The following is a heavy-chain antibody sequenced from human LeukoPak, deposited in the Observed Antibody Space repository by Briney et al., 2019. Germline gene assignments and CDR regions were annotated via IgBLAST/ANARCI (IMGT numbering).Heavy chain of an antibody. V-gene: IGHV3-21*01. CDR2: ISSSSSYI. J-gene: IGHJ4*02. D-gene: IGHD5-12*01. Sequence: GGSLRLSCAASGFIFSSYSMNWVRQAPGKGLEWVSSISSSSSYIYYADSVKGRFTISRDNAKNSLFLQMNSLRAEDTAVYYCARVPVVGGYSGYCFDSWGQGTLVTVSS. CDR3: ARVPVVGGYSGYCFDS. CDR1: GFIFSSYS.